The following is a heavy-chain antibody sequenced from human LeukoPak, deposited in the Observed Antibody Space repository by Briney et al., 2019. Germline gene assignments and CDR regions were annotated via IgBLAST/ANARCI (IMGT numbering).Heavy chain of an antibody. V-gene: IGHV4-39*07. CDR3: ARVVTNYDLRLGELSDDAFDI. CDR1: GGSISSSSYY. J-gene: IGHJ3*02. D-gene: IGHD3-16*02. CDR2: IYYSGST. Sequence: SETLSLTCTVSGGSISSSSYYWGWIRQPPGKGLEWIGSIYYSGSTYYNPSLKSRVTISVDTSKNQFSLKLSSVTAADTAVYYCARVVTNYDLRLGELSDDAFDIWGQGTMVTVSS.